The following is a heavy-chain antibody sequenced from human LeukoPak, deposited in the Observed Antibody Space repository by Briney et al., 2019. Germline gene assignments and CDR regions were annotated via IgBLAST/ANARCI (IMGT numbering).Heavy chain of an antibody. V-gene: IGHV3-21*01. CDR3: ARVAQGATTENYYYYSMDV. D-gene: IGHD4-11*01. J-gene: IGHJ6*03. CDR2: ITSRGTYI. CDR1: GFAFNSYT. Sequence: GGSLRLSCAASGFAFNSYTIKWVRQAPGKGLEWVSAITSRGTYIYNADSVKGRFTISRDNAENSAYLQMSRLRAEDTAVYYCARVAQGATTENYYYYSMDVRGKGTTVTVSS.